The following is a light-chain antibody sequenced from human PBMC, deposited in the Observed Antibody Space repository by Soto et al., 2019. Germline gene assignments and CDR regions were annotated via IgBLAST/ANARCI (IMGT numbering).Light chain of an antibody. CDR1: QRIGTY. Sequence: DIQMTQSPSSLSASVGDRVTITCRASQRIGTYLNWYLQKPGKAPQLLIFAATSLQSGVSPRFSGSGSGTDFALTISSLQPEDLGTYFCQHSYGVPFTFGPGTKVGI. CDR3: QHSYGVPFT. CDR2: AAT. J-gene: IGKJ3*01. V-gene: IGKV1-39*01.